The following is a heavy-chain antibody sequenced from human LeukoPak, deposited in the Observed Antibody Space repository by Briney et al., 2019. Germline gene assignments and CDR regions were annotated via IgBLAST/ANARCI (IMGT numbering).Heavy chain of an antibody. V-gene: IGHV1-18*01. J-gene: IGHJ4*02. CDR3: ARGTAVTGNGDH. CDR2: ISAFNGNT. Sequence: ASVKVSCKASGSTFTSYGISWVRQAHGQGPEWVGWISAFNGNTNYAQKLQGRVTMTTDTSTSTAYMELRSLRSEDTAVYYCARGTAVTGNGDHWGQGTLVTVSS. D-gene: IGHD6-19*01. CDR1: GSTFTSYG.